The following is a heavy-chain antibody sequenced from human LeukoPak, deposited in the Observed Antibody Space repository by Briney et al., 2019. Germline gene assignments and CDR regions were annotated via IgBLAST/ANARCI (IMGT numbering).Heavy chain of an antibody. CDR2: IKQDGSEK. V-gene: IGHV3-7*04. CDR3: ARAQQKWLVDAFDI. J-gene: IGHJ3*02. Sequence: GGSLRLSCAASGFTFSSYWMSWVRQAPGKGLEWVANIKQDGSEKYYVDSVKGRFTISRDNAKNSLCLQMNSLRAEDTAVYYCARAQQKWLVDAFDIWGRGTMVTVSS. D-gene: IGHD6-19*01. CDR1: GFTFSSYW.